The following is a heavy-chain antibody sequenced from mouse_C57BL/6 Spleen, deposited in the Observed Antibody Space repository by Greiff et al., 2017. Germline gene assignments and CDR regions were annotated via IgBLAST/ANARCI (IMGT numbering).Heavy chain of an antibody. Sequence: QVQLQQSGAELMKPGASVQLSCKATGYTFTGYWIEWVKQRPGHGLDWIGEILPGSGSTNYNEKFKGTATFTADTSSNTAYMQLSSLTTEDSAIYYGASPSTAQATRWYFDFWGQGTTVTGSS. CDR2: ILPGSGST. CDR1: GYTFTGYW. J-gene: IGHJ1*01. V-gene: IGHV1-9*01. CDR3: ASPSTAQATRWYFDF. D-gene: IGHD3-2*02.